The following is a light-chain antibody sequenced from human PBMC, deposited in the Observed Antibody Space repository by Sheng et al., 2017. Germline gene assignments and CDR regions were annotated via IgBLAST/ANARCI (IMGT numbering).Light chain of an antibody. Sequence: EIVMTQSPATLSVSPGEGATLSCRASQSVSSSLAWYQQKPGQAPRLLIYGASSRATGFPGRLSGSGSGTEFTLTISSLQSEDFAVYYCQQYDKWPLTFGGGTKVEIK. CDR3: QQYDKWPLT. CDR1: QSVSSS. J-gene: IGKJ4*01. V-gene: IGKV3-15*01. CDR2: GAS.